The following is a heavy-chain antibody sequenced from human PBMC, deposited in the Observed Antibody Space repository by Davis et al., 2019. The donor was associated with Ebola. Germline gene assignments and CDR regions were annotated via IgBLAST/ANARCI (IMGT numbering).Heavy chain of an antibody. Sequence: GGSLRLSCAASGFTFSSYSMNWVRQAPGKGLEWVSSISSSSSYIYYADSVKGRFTISRDNAKNSLYLQMNSLRAEDTAVYYCAKDRTGFGEFLYYYFGMDVWGQGTTVTVSS. CDR1: GFTFSSYS. CDR3: AKDRTGFGEFLYYYFGMDV. CDR2: ISSSSSYI. V-gene: IGHV3-21*01. J-gene: IGHJ6*02. D-gene: IGHD3-10*01.